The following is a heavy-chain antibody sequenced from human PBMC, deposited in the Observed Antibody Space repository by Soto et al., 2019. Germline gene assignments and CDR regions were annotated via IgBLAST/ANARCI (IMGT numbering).Heavy chain of an antibody. CDR1: GFTFSSYG. J-gene: IGHJ4*02. Sequence: GGSLRLSCAASGFTFSSYGMHWVRQAPGKGLEWVAVISYDGSNKYYADSVKGRFTISRDNSKNTLYLQMNSLRAEDTAVYYCAKGGEGYCSGGSCYLSHLGGFDYWGQGTLVTVSS. CDR3: AKGGEGYCSGGSCYLSHLGGFDY. V-gene: IGHV3-30*18. CDR2: ISYDGSNK. D-gene: IGHD2-15*01.